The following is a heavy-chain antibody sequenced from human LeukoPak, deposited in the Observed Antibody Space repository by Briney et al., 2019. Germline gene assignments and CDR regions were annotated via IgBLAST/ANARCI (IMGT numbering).Heavy chain of an antibody. J-gene: IGHJ4*02. D-gene: IGHD6-13*01. CDR1: GFAFSSYA. CDR2: ISGSGGTT. Sequence: GGSLRLSCAASGFAFSSYAMSWVRQAPGKGLEWVSSISGSGGTTYYADSVKGRFTISRDNSKNTLYLQMNSLRPDDMAVYYCAKGSGKAAAGSVVDYWGQGTLVTVSS. CDR3: AKGSGKAAAGSVVDY. V-gene: IGHV3-23*01.